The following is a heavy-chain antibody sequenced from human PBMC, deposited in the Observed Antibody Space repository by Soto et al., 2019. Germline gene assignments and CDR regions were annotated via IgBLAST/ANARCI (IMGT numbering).Heavy chain of an antibody. J-gene: IGHJ3*02. CDR1: GLKFFFYG. D-gene: IGHD3-16*01. CDR2: ISYDGSNK. CDR3: AREMFVVGGAPFDI. V-gene: IGHV3-30*03. Sequence: HAGSMRIACVAFGLKFFFYGMDGFRQAPGKGLEWVAVISYDGSNKKYADSVRGRFTISRDNARSSLFLQMNNLRAEDTAVYYCAREMFVVGGAPFDIWGQGTLVTVSS.